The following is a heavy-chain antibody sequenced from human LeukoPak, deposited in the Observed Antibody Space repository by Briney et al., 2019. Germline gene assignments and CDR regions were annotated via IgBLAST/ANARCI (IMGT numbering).Heavy chain of an antibody. CDR1: GGSFSGYY. J-gene: IGHJ4*02. D-gene: IGHD3-3*01. Sequence: SETLSLTCVVYGGSFSGYYWSWIRQPPGKGLEWIGEINHSGSTNYNPSLKSRVTISVDTSKNQFSLKLSSVTAADTAVYYCARGHSDFWSGYYSFDYWGQGTLVTVSS. CDR2: INHSGST. V-gene: IGHV4-34*01. CDR3: ARGHSDFWSGYYSFDY.